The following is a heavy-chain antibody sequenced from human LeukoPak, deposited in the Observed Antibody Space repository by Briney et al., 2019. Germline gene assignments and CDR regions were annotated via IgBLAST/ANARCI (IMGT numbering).Heavy chain of an antibody. Sequence: GGSLRLSCAASGFTVSSNYMSWVRQAPGKGLEWVSVIYSGGSTYYADSVKGRFTISRDNSKNTLYLQMNSLRAEDTAVYYCARGFYDILTGYYLSTPPNWFDPWGQGTLVTVSS. CDR1: GFTVSSNY. CDR3: ARGFYDILTGYYLSTPPNWFDP. V-gene: IGHV3-53*01. CDR2: IYSGGST. D-gene: IGHD3-9*01. J-gene: IGHJ5*02.